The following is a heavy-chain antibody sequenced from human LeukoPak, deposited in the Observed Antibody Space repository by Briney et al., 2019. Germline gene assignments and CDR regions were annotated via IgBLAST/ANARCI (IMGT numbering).Heavy chain of an antibody. V-gene: IGHV4-4*08. CDR3: ARDRGGYGAQQDY. D-gene: IGHD3-16*01. Sequence: SETLSLTCTVSGGSIRNYYWNWIRQPPGKGLEWIGHIQNSGTSNYNPSLKSRVTTSVDTSKNQFSLKLSSVTAADTAVYYCARDRGGYGAQQDYWGQGTLVTVSS. CDR2: IQNSGTS. CDR1: GGSIRNYY. J-gene: IGHJ4*02.